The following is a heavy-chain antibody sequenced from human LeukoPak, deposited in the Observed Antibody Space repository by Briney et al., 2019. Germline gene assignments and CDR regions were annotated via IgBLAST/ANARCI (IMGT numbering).Heavy chain of an antibody. CDR1: GYTFTSYY. D-gene: IGHD1-26*01. Sequence: GASVKVSCKASGYTFTSYYMHWVRQAPGQGLEWMGIINPSGGSTSYAQKFQGRVTMTRDTSTSTVYMELSSLRSEDTAVYYCARSWFGGYSGSYPGMDVWGQGTTVTVSS. J-gene: IGHJ6*02. V-gene: IGHV1-46*01. CDR3: ARSWFGGYSGSYPGMDV. CDR2: INPSGGST.